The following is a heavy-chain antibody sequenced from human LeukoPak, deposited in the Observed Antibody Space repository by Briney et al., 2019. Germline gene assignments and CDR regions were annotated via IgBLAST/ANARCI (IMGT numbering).Heavy chain of an antibody. D-gene: IGHD3-22*01. CDR3: ARDQNKYDSSGYYYYQYGMDV. CDR1: GGSISSGDYY. CDR2: IYYSGNT. Sequence: PSETLSLTCTVSGGSISSGDYYWTWIRQLPGKGLEWIGYIYYSGNTHYNPSLKSRVSISVDTAKNQFSLNLSSVTAADTAVYYCARDQNKYDSSGYYYYQYGMDVWGQGTTVTVSS. V-gene: IGHV4-30-4*01. J-gene: IGHJ6*02.